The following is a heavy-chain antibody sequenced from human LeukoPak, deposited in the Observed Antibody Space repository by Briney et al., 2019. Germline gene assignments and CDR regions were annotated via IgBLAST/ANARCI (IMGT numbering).Heavy chain of an antibody. J-gene: IGHJ4*02. D-gene: IGHD3-3*01. V-gene: IGHV4-30-2*05. Sequence: SQTLSLTCAVSGGSISSGGYSWSWIRQPPGKGLEWIGYIYHSGSTYYNPSLKSRVTISEDTSKNQFSLQLNSVTAADTAVYYCARSYDPLYFDFWGQGTLVTVSS. CDR2: IYHSGST. CDR3: ARSYDPLYFDF. CDR1: GGSISSGGYS.